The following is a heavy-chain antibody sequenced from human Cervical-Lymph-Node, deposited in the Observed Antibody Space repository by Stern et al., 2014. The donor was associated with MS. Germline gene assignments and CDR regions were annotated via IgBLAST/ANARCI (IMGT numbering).Heavy chain of an antibody. V-gene: IGHV1-18*01. D-gene: IGHD6-13*01. CDR2: ISTHNGNT. J-gene: IGHJ4*02. CDR3: ARSSSWYFDY. Sequence: VQLVQSGTEVKKPGASVKVSCKTSGYTFTSHGISWVRQVPGQGLEWMGWISTHNGNTAYAQKVQDRVTLTTDTSTNIAYMELRSVRSDDTAVYYCARSSSWYFDYWGQGTLVAVSS. CDR1: GYTFTSHG.